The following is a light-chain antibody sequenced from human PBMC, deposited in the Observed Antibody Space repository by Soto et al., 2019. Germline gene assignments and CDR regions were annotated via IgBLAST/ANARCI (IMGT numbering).Light chain of an antibody. V-gene: IGLV2-18*02. CDR3: NSYTGSSTYV. CDR2: EVS. J-gene: IGLJ1*01. Sequence: LTQPPSVSGSPGQSVAISCTGTSCDVGSYNRVSWYQQPPGAAPKLMIYEVSNRPSGVPDRFSGSKSGNTASLTISGLQAEDEADYYCNSYTGSSTYVFGTGTKVTL. CDR1: SCDVGSYNR.